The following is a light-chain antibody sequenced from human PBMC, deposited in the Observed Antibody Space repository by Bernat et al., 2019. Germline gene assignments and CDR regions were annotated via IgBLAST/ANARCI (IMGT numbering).Light chain of an antibody. Sequence: SYVVTQPPSVSVAPGEAVNITCGGGNIGSKSVNWYQQKPGQAPVLVIYYDNVRPSGIPERFSGSNSGNTATLTVSRVEAGDEADYHCQVWDSSSADYVFGTGTQVTVL. J-gene: IGLJ1*01. CDR2: YDN. CDR3: QVWDSSSADYV. CDR1: NIGSKS. V-gene: IGLV3-21*04.